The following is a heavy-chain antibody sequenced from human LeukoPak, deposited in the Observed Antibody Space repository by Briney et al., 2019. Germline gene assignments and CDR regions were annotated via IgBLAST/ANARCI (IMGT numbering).Heavy chain of an antibody. CDR2: IIPIFGTA. Sequence: ASVKVSCKASGGTFSSYAISWVRQAPGQGLEWMGGIIPIFGTANYAQKFQGRVTITADESTSTAYMELSSLRSEDTAVYYCARDGQQFGWFDPWGQGTLVTVSS. D-gene: IGHD6-13*01. J-gene: IGHJ5*02. V-gene: IGHV1-69*01. CDR1: GGTFSSYA. CDR3: ARDGQQFGWFDP.